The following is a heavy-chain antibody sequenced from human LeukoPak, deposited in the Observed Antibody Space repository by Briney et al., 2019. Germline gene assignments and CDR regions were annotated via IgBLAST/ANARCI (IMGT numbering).Heavy chain of an antibody. V-gene: IGHV4-34*01. CDR3: ARGPTYCSSSSCLQGE. CDR2: INHSGST. Sequence: SETLSLTCAVYGGSFSGYYWSWLRQPPGKGLEWIGEINHSGSTNYNPSLKSRVTISVDTSKNQFSLKLSSVTAADTAVYYCARGPTYCSSSSCLQGEWGQGTLVTVSS. J-gene: IGHJ4*02. CDR1: GGSFSGYY. D-gene: IGHD2-15*01.